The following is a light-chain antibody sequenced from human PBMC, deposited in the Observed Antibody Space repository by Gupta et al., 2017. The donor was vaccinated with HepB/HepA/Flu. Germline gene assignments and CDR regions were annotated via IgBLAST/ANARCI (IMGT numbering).Light chain of an antibody. CDR2: SNS. V-gene: IGLV1-44*01. CDR3: AAWDDNLNGVV. J-gene: IGLJ2*01. CDR1: SSNIETNT. Sequence: QSVLTQPPSASGTPGQRVTLSCSGSSSNIETNTVNWYQQLPGTAPKLLIYSNSQRPSGVPDRFSGSKSGTSASLAISGLQSEDEADYYCAAWDDNLNGVVFGGGTKLTVL.